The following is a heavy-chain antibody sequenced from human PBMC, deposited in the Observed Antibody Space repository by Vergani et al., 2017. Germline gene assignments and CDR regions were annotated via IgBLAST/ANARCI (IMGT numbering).Heavy chain of an antibody. Sequence: QVQLQESGPRLVNPSQTLSLTCTLSGDAISRDTYSWNWVRQPPGKPLEWIGSVYYSGTTYYNPSLGGRVTMSIDKSKNHFSLTLTSVTAADSAFYFCARGQTGYSRDWSTYFFYMDVWGKGTTVTVSS. CDR2: VYYSGTT. D-gene: IGHD3/OR15-3a*01. CDR3: ARGQTGYSRDWSTYFFYMDV. CDR1: GDAISRDTYS. V-gene: IGHV4-30-4*07. J-gene: IGHJ6*03.